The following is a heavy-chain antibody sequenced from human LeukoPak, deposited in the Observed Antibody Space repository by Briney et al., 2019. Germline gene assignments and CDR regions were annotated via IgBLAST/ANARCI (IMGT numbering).Heavy chain of an antibody. D-gene: IGHD1-26*01. J-gene: IGHJ4*02. CDR3: ARVSRGSYMSFDY. Sequence: ASVKVSCKASGYTFTSYDINWVRQATGQGLEWMGWMNPNSGNTGYAQKFQGRVTITRNTSISTAYMELSSLRSEDTAVYYCARVSRGSYMSFDYWGQGTLVTVSS. CDR2: MNPNSGNT. V-gene: IGHV1-8*03. CDR1: GYTFTSYD.